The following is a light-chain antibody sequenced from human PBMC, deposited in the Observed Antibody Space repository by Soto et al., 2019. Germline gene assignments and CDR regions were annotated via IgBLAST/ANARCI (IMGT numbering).Light chain of an antibody. Sequence: EIVLTQSPATLSLSPGERATLFCRASQSVSSYLAWYQQKPGQAPRLLIYDASNRATGIPARFSGSGSGTDFTLTISSLEPEDFAVYYCQQRLTFGGGTKVDIK. CDR2: DAS. J-gene: IGKJ4*01. V-gene: IGKV3-11*01. CDR1: QSVSSY. CDR3: QQRLT.